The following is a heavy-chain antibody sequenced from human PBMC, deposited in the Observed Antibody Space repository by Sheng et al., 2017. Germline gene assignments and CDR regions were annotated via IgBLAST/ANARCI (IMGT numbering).Heavy chain of an antibody. CDR3: AKASRDGYNFYYFVL. CDR2: ISYDGSNK. V-gene: IGHV3-30*18. CDR1: GFTFSSYG. J-gene: IGHJ4*02. D-gene: IGHD5-12*01. Sequence: CAASGFTFSSYGMHWVRQAPGKGLEWVAVISYDGSNKYYADSVKGRFTISRDNSKNTLYLQMNSLRAEDTAVYYCAKASRDGYNFYYFVLLGPREP.